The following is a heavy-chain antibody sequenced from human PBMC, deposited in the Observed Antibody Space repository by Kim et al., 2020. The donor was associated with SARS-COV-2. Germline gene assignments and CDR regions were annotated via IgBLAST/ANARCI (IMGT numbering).Heavy chain of an antibody. V-gene: IGHV3-23*01. J-gene: IGHJ4*02. Sequence: GGSLRLSCAASGFTFSNYAMNWVRQAPGKGLEWVSIISDSGGSNYADSVKGRFTISRDNSKNTLYLQMNFLRAEDTAVYYCAKVRGDLVYRSGWYGHYYFDYWGQGTLVTVSS. CDR2: ISDSGGS. D-gene: IGHD6-19*01. CDR3: AKVRGDLVYRSGWYGHYYFDY. CDR1: GFTFSNYA.